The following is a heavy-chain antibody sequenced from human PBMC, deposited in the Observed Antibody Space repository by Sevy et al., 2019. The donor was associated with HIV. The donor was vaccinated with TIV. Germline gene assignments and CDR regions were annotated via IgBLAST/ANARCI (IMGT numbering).Heavy chain of an antibody. Sequence: SETLSLICAVSGYSISSGYYWGWIRQPPGKGLEWIGSIYHSGSTYYNPSLKSRVTISVDTSKNQFSLKLSSVTAADTAVYYCARTFGYGDYYFDYWGQGTLVTVSS. CDR1: GYSISSGYY. D-gene: IGHD4-17*01. CDR3: ARTFGYGDYYFDY. CDR2: IYHSGST. V-gene: IGHV4-38-2*01. J-gene: IGHJ4*02.